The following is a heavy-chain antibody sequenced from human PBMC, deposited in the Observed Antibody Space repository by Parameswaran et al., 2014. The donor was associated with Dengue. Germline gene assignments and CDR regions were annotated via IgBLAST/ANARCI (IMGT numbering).Heavy chain of an antibody. CDR3: AREGLGGDIVVVPAAIDFDY. J-gene: IGHJ4*02. Sequence: SWVRQAPGQGLEWMGWISAYNGNTNYAQKLQGRVTMTTDTSTSTAYMELRSLRSDDTAVYYCAREGLGGDIVVVPAAIDFDYWGQGTLVTVSS. CDR2: ISAYNGNT. V-gene: IGHV1-18*01. D-gene: IGHD2-2*01.